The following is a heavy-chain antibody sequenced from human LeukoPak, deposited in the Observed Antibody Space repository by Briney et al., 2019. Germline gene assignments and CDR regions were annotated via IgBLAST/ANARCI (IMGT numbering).Heavy chain of an antibody. J-gene: IGHJ3*02. V-gene: IGHV3-74*01. CDR3: ARDRGDAFDI. CDR2: INSDGSTT. Sequence: GGSLRLSCAASGFAFSSYWMHWVRQAPGKGLVWVSRINSDGSTTDYADSVKDRLTFSRDNAKNTLSLQMNSLRAEDTAVYFRARDRGDAFDIWGQGTMVTVSS. CDR1: GFAFSSYW.